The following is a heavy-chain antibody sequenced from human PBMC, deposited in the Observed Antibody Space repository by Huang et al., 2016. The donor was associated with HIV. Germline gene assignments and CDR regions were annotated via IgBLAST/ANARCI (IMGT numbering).Heavy chain of an antibody. V-gene: IGHV4-39*01. D-gene: IGHD3-16*01. CDR1: GGSVNSGYYY. CDR2: VLYGGTT. J-gene: IGHJ3*01. Sequence: QLQLQESGPGLVRLSETLSLPCSVSGGSVNSGYYYWGWIRQPPGKGLEWIASVLYGGTTFYTPSLKCRVPMSVYTSKKRFSLNLSSVTAADTAVYFCARLPFDYVWGTQRQTALDELDVWGQGAMVTVSS. CDR3: ARLPFDYVWGTQRQTALDELDV.